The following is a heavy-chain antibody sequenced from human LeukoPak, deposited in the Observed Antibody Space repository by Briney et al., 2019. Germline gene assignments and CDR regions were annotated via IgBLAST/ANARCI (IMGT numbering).Heavy chain of an antibody. J-gene: IGHJ4*02. V-gene: IGHV4-38-2*02. CDR3: ADAYSGSYFGS. Sequence: PSETLSLTCTVSGYSISSGYYWGWIRQPPGKGLEWIGSIYHSGSTYYNPSLKSRVTISVDTSKNQVSLRLSFVTAADTAVYYCADAYSGSYFGSWGQGTLVTVPS. D-gene: IGHD1-26*01. CDR1: GYSISSGYY. CDR2: IYHSGST.